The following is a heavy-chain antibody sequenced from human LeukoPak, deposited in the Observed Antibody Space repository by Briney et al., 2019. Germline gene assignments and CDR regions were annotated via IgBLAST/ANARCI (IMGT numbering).Heavy chain of an antibody. CDR2: IIPILGIP. Sequence: ASVKVSCKASGGTFSSYAISWVRQAPGQGLEWMGRIIPILGIPNYAQKFQGRVTITADKSTSTAYMELSSLRSEDTAVYYCARDPREREWLRSRNWGQGTLVTVSS. CDR3: ARDPREREWLRSRN. D-gene: IGHD5-12*01. CDR1: GGTFSSYA. V-gene: IGHV1-69*04. J-gene: IGHJ4*02.